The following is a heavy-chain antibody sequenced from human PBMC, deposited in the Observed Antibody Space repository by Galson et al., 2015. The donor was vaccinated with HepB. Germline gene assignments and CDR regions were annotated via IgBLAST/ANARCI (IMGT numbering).Heavy chain of an antibody. CDR2: SFFGGNT. V-gene: IGHV4-59*08. D-gene: IGHD6-19*01. J-gene: IGHJ6*02. Sequence: ETLSLTCTVSGGSTSYYYWSWIRQPPGKGLEWIGYSFFGGNTNYNPSLKSRLSISGDTSKNQFSLRLSSATAADTAVYYCARHVMEGASGWYGHYYGMDVWGQGTTVTVSS. CDR1: GGSTSYYY. CDR3: ARHVMEGASGWYGHYYGMDV.